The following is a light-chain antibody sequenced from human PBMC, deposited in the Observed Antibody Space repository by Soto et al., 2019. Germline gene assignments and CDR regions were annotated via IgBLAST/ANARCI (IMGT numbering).Light chain of an antibody. CDR1: QAISTS. Sequence: DIQMTQSPSSLSASVGARVTITCQASQAISTSLNWYQQKPGKAPKLLIYDASNLETGVPSRFSGSGSGTDFTFTISSLQPEDIATYYCQQYDNLPVTFGQGTKVEIK. CDR2: DAS. CDR3: QQYDNLPVT. V-gene: IGKV1-33*01. J-gene: IGKJ1*01.